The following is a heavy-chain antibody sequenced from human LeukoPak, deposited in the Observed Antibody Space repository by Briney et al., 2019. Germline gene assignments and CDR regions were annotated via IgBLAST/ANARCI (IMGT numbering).Heavy chain of an antibody. J-gene: IGHJ4*02. V-gene: IGHV4-34*01. Sequence: SETLSLTCAVYGGSFSGYYWSWIRQPPGKGLEWIGEINHSGSTNYNPSLKSRVTISVDTSKNQFSLKLSSVTAADTAVYYCARGAPGYYDILTGYFKKIYYFDYWGQGTLVTVSS. CDR1: GGSFSGYY. CDR3: ARGAPGYYDILTGYFKKIYYFDY. CDR2: INHSGST. D-gene: IGHD3-9*01.